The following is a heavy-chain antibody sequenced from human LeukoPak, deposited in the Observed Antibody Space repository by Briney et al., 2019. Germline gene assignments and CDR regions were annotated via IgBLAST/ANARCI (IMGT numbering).Heavy chain of an antibody. CDR1: GFSFSNYA. D-gene: IGHD6-13*01. CDR2: ISGSGGTT. Sequence: PGGSLRLSCAASGFSFSNYAMSWVRQAPGKGLEWVSAISGSGGTTNHADSVKGRFTISRDNSKNTLYLQMDSLRAEDTAVYYCAKVGSSMSFYYYYGLDVWGQGTTVTVSS. V-gene: IGHV3-23*01. CDR3: AKVGSSMSFYYYYGLDV. J-gene: IGHJ6*02.